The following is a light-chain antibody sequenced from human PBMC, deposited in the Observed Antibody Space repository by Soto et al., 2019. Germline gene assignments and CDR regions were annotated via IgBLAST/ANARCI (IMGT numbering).Light chain of an antibody. CDR1: SSNIGSNT. CDR2: SNN. V-gene: IGLV1-44*01. J-gene: IGLJ2*01. Sequence: QAVVTQPPSAYGTPGQRVTISCSGSSSNIGSNTVNWYQQLPGTAPKLLIYSNNQRPSGVPDRFSGSKSGTSASLAISGLQSEDEADYYCAAWDDSLNGHVAFGGGTKLTVL. CDR3: AAWDDSLNGHVA.